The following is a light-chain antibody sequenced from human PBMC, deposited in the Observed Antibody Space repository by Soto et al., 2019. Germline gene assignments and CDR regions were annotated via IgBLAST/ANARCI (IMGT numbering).Light chain of an antibody. CDR1: SSDVGYYNY. CDR2: EVN. J-gene: IGLJ2*01. CDR3: TSYAVGINVV. Sequence: QSVLTQPPSASGSPGQSVTISCTGTSSDVGYYNYVSWYQQHPGKAPKLIMYEVNKRPSGVPDRFSGSKSGNTASLTVSGLQAEDEAEYYCTSYAVGINVVFGGGTKVTVL. V-gene: IGLV2-8*01.